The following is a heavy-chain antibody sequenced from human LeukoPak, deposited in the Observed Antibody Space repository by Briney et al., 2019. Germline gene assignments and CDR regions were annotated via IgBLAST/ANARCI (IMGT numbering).Heavy chain of an antibody. CDR1: GGSFSGYY. CDR3: ARVAHYDFWSGPPGDV. J-gene: IGHJ6*04. D-gene: IGHD3-3*01. Sequence: SETLSLTCAVYGGSFSGYYWSWIRQPPGKGLEWIGEINHSGTTNYNPSLKSRVPISVDTSKNQFSLKRSSVTAADTAVYYCARVAHYDFWSGPPGDVWGKGTTVTVSS. CDR2: INHSGTT. V-gene: IGHV4-34*01.